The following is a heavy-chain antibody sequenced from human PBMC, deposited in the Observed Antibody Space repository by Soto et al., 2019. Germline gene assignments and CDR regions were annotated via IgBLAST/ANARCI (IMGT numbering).Heavy chain of an antibody. CDR1: GFIFTGSA. CDR2: IGRKANNYAT. CDR3: VRQWLVGSPLDH. D-gene: IGHD6-19*01. V-gene: IGHV3-73*01. J-gene: IGHJ4*02. Sequence: GGSLRLSCAASGFIFTGSAMHWVRQASGKGLEWVGRIGRKANNYATEYAASVEGRFTISRDESKTTTFLLMNSLKTEDTAVYCCVRQWLVGSPLDHWGQGTLVTVSS.